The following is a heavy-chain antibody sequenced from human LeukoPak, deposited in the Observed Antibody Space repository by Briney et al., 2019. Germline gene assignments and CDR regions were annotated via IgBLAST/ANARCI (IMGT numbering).Heavy chain of an antibody. CDR2: ISSSSSYT. Sequence: GGSLRLSCAASGFTFSDYYMSWIRQAPGKGLEWVSYISSSSSYTNYADSVKGRFTISRDNAKNSLYLQMTSLRAEDTAVYYCALNYCSGGSCYPHWGQGTLVTVSS. CDR1: GFTFSDYY. V-gene: IGHV3-11*06. D-gene: IGHD2-15*01. J-gene: IGHJ4*02. CDR3: ALNYCSGGSCYPH.